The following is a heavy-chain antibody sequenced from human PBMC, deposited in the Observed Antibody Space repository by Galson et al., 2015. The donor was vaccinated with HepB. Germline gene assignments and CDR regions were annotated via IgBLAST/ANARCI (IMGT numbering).Heavy chain of an antibody. CDR3: ARLTAAAFDP. D-gene: IGHD6-13*01. V-gene: IGHV4-59*01. CDR1: GDPISTSY. CDR2: IYYTGTT. Sequence: ETLSLTCTVSGDPISTSYWGWIRQPPGKDLEWIAYIYYTGTTTYNPSLKSRVTISIDTSSNQFSLRLKSVTAADTAVYYCARLTAAAFDPWGRGTLVTVSS. J-gene: IGHJ5*02.